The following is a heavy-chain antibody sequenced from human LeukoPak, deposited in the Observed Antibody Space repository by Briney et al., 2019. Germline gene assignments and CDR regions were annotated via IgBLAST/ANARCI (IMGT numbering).Heavy chain of an antibody. Sequence: TGESLRITCKGSGYSFTSYWIGWVRQMPGKGLEWMGIIYSGDSDTRYSPSFQGQVTISADKSISTAYLQWSSLKASDTAMYYCARLNKNYYDSSGPADYWGQGTLVTVSS. CDR2: IYSGDSDT. J-gene: IGHJ4*02. D-gene: IGHD3-22*01. CDR1: GYSFTSYW. V-gene: IGHV5-51*01. CDR3: ARLNKNYYDSSGPADY.